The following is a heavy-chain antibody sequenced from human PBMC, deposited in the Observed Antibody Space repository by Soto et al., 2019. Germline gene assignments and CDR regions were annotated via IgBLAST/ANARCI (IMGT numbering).Heavy chain of an antibody. Sequence: GESLKISCRGSGYEFNTNLFGWVRQLAGKGLEWVGIMYPGDSDTRYNPSLQGHVTLSADVTVSTTFLQWRSLKTSDTGMYFCARLPRDCNKTSCYYADHWGHGTQVTVSS. D-gene: IGHD2-2*01. J-gene: IGHJ4*01. V-gene: IGHV5-51*01. CDR1: GYEFNTNL. CDR3: ARLPRDCNKTSCYYADH. CDR2: MYPGDSDT.